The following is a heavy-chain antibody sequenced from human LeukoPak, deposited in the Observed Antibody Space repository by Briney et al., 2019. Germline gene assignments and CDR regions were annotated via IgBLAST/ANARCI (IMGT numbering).Heavy chain of an antibody. Sequence: ASVKVSCKASGYTFSGYAIHWVRQAPGQRFEWMGWIDADNGDTRSSQRFQGRVTITRDTSANTVHMKLSSLTSEDTAVYYCARGSTSGWPLDHWGQGTLVTISS. CDR2: IDADNGDT. CDR1: GYTFSGYA. D-gene: IGHD6-19*01. J-gene: IGHJ4*02. V-gene: IGHV1-3*01. CDR3: ARGSTSGWPLDH.